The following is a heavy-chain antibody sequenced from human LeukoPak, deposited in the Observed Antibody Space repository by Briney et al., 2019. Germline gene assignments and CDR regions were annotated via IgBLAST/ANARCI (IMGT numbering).Heavy chain of an antibody. CDR3: AKDRGSIAVAGIDY. J-gene: IGHJ4*02. CDR1: GFTFSSYA. Sequence: GGSLRLSCAASGFTFSSYAMSWVRQAPGKGLEWVSAISGTVGSAYYADSVKGRFTISRDNSKNTLYLQMNSLRAEDTAVYYCAKDRGSIAVAGIDYWGQGTLVTVSS. CDR2: ISGTVGSA. D-gene: IGHD6-19*01. V-gene: IGHV3-23*01.